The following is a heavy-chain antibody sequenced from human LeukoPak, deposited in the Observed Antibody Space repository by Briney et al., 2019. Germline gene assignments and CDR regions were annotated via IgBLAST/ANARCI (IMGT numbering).Heavy chain of an antibody. CDR3: AKEIRPNDC. CDR2: ISIGGDTT. CDR1: GFTLSSHG. V-gene: IGHV3-23*01. J-gene: IGHJ4*02. D-gene: IGHD4-17*01. Sequence: GGSLRLSCAASGFTLSSHGMCWVRQAPGRGLEWVSSISIGGDTTYSDSVEGRFTISRDNSKNTLYLQLDSLRAEDTAIYYCAKEIRPNDCWGQGTLVTVSS.